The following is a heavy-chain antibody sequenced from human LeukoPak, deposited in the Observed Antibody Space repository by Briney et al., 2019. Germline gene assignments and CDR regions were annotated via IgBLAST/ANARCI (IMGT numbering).Heavy chain of an antibody. CDR2: INHSGST. CDR1: GGSFSGYY. D-gene: IGHD5-18*01. J-gene: IGHJ4*02. CDR3: ARGHASYSYGFRY. Sequence: PSETLSLTCAVYGGSFSGYYWSWIRQPPGKGLEWIGEINHSGSTNYNPSLKSRVTISVDTSKNQFFLKLSSVTAADTAVYYCARGHASYSYGFRYWGQGTLVTVSS. V-gene: IGHV4-34*01.